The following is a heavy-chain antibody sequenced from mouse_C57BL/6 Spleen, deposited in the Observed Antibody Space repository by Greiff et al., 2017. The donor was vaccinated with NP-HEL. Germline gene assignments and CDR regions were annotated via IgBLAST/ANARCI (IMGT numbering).Heavy chain of an antibody. V-gene: IGHV1-64*01. J-gene: IGHJ2*01. CDR1: GYTFTSYW. Sequence: QVQLQQPGAELVKPGASVKLSCKASGYTFTSYWMHWVKQRPGQGLEWIGMIHPNSGSTNYNEKFKRKATLTVDKSSSTAYMQLSSLTSEDSAVYYCAREDYGSSYGYWGQGTTLTVSS. CDR3: AREDYGSSYGY. CDR2: IHPNSGST. D-gene: IGHD1-1*01.